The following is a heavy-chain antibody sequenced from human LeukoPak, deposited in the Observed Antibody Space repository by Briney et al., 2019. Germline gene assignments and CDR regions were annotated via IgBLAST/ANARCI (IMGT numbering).Heavy chain of an antibody. J-gene: IGHJ4*02. D-gene: IGHD4-17*01. CDR3: ALDYGDYALDY. V-gene: IGHV3-30*19. CDR2: ISYDGSNK. Sequence: PGGSLRLSCAASGFTFSSYGMHWVRQAPGKGLEWVAVISYDGSNKYYADSVKGRFTISRDNSKNTLYLQMNSLRAEDTAVYYCALDYGDYALDYWGQGTLVTVSS. CDR1: GFTFSSYG.